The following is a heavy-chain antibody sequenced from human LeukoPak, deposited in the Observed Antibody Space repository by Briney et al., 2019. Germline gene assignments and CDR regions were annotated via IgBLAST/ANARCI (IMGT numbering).Heavy chain of an antibody. V-gene: IGHV4-59*01. D-gene: IGHD3-10*01. CDR3: ARRYGSGSSGTFDY. CDR1: GGSISSYY. CDR2: IYYSGST. Sequence: SETLSLTCTVSGGSISSYYWSWIRQPPGKGLEWIAYIYYSGSTNYNPSLKSRVTISVDTSKNQFSLKLSSVTAADTAVYYCARRYGSGSSGTFDYWGQGTPVTVSS. J-gene: IGHJ4*02.